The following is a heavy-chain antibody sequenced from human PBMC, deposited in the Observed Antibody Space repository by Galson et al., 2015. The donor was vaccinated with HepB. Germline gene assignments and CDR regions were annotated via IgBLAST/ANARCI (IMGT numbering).Heavy chain of an antibody. CDR3: ARDRYGYSGYASSSGGMDV. CDR2: IYYSGST. Sequence: LSLTCAVSGGSISSGGYYWSWIRQPPGKGLEWIGYIYYSGSTYYNPSLKSRVTISVDTSKNQFSLKLSSVTAADTAVYYCARDRYGYSGYASSSGGMDVWGQGTTVTVSS. D-gene: IGHD5-12*01. J-gene: IGHJ6*02. V-gene: IGHV4-30-4*01. CDR1: GGSISSGGYY.